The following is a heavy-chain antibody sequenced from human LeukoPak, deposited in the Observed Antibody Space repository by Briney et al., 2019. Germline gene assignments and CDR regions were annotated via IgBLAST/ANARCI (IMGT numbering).Heavy chain of an antibody. D-gene: IGHD6-19*01. CDR1: GFTFSSYA. CDR3: ARSSRRVKYSSGWYLFDY. V-gene: IGHV3-23*01. CDR2: ISGSGGST. Sequence: GGSLRLSCAASGFTFSSYAMSWVRQAPGKGLEWVSAISGSGGSTYYAGSVKGRFTISRDNSKNTLYLQMNSLRAEDTAVYYCARSSRRVKYSSGWYLFDYWGQGTLVTVSS. J-gene: IGHJ4*02.